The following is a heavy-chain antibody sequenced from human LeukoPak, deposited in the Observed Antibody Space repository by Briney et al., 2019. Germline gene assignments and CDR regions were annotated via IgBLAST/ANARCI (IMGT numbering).Heavy chain of an antibody. Sequence: SETLSLTCTVSGGSISSYYWSWIRQPPGKGLEWIGYIYYSGSTNYNPSHKSRVTISVDTSKNQFSLKLSSVTAADTAVYYCAREIGVGATSSIYYYGMDVWGQGTTVTVSS. J-gene: IGHJ6*02. CDR1: GGSISSYY. V-gene: IGHV4-59*01. D-gene: IGHD1-26*01. CDR2: IYYSGST. CDR3: AREIGVGATSSIYYYGMDV.